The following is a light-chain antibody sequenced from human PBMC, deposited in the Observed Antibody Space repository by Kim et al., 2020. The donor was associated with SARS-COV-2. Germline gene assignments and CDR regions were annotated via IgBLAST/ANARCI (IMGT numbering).Light chain of an antibody. V-gene: IGKV3-20*01. CDR2: DTS. CDR1: QSVSSSY. Sequence: EIVLTQSPGTLSLSPGERATLSCRASQSVSSSYLAWYQQKPGQAPRLLVYDTSRRATGIPDRFSGSGSGTNFTLTISSLEPEDFAIYYCQQYGSSPRTFGQGTKLEI. CDR3: QQYGSSPRT. J-gene: IGKJ2*01.